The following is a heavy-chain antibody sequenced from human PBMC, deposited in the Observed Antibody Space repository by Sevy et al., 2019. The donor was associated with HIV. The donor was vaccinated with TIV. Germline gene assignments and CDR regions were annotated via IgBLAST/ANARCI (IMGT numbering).Heavy chain of an antibody. J-gene: IGHJ4*02. CDR3: VRERNFKYGDPVGQ. CDR2: LNSDGSVA. Sequence: GGSLRLSCAASGFTLASEFSFSSYYMHWVRQVPGKGLVWVSCLNSDGSVATYPDSGKGRFTISRDNAKNTLYLQMNSLKTDDNAVDNGVRERNFKYGDPVGQWGQGTLVTVSS. V-gene: IGHV3-74*01. CDR1: GFTLASEFSFSSYY. D-gene: IGHD4-17*01.